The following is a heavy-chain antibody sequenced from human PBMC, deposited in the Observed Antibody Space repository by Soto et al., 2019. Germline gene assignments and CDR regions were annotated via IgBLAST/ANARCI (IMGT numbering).Heavy chain of an antibody. CDR2: IYWDDDK. J-gene: IGHJ4*02. CDR3: AHSFDWYYFNY. Sequence: QITLTESGPTLVKPTQTLTLTSTFSGLSLRTSEVGVSWIRQPPGKALEWLALIYWDDDKRYSPSLKSRLTITKYPPKIQVVLTVTNVDPADTATYCCAHSFDWYYFNYWGRGTVVTVSS. D-gene: IGHD3-9*01. CDR1: GLSLRTSEVG. V-gene: IGHV2-5*02.